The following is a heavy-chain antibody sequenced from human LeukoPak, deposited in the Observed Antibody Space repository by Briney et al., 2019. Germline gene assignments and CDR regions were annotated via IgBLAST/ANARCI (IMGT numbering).Heavy chain of an antibody. V-gene: IGHV3-53*01. Sequence: GGSLRLSCAASGFIVSGNYMNWVRQAPGKGLGWVSVIYSGGETYYADSVRGRFTVSRDNSKSTLYLQMNRLSADDTAVYYCARGMTIIIGGVYYYYGLDLWGQGTTVTVSS. D-gene: IGHD3-16*01. CDR1: GFIVSGNY. CDR3: ARGMTIIIGGVYYYYGLDL. J-gene: IGHJ6*02. CDR2: IYSGGET.